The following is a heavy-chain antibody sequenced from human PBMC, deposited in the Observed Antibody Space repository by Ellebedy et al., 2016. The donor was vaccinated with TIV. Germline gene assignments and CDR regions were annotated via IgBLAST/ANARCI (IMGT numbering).Heavy chain of an antibody. CDR3: ARFGSAGGSPYFDS. J-gene: IGHJ4*02. V-gene: IGHV4-4*02. D-gene: IGHD6-13*01. CDR2: IYHTGNT. Sequence: SETLSLTCAVSGASISSSRWWSWVRQPPGTGLEWLGQIYHTGNTNYNPSLKSGVTISIDKSKNQFSLTLSSVTAADTAVYYCARFGSAGGSPYFDSWGQGTLVTVSS. CDR1: GASISSSRW.